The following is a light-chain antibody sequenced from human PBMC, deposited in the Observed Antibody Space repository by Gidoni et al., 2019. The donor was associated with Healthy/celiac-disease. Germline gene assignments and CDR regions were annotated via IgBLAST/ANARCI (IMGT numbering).Light chain of an antibody. CDR1: QSLLHSNGYNY. Sequence: DIVMTQSPLSLPVTPGEPASISCRSSQSLLHSNGYNYLDWYLQKPGQSPQLLIYLGSNRASGVPDRFRGSGSGTDFTLKISRVEAEDVGVYYCMQALQTLFXQXTRLEIK. J-gene: IGKJ5*01. V-gene: IGKV2-28*01. CDR2: LGS. CDR3: MQALQTL.